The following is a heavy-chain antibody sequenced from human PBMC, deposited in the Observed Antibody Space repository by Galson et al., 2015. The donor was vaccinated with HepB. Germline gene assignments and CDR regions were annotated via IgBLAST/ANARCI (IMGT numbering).Heavy chain of an antibody. CDR1: GFSLSTSGVR. V-gene: IGHV2-70*04. D-gene: IGHD6-6*01. J-gene: IGHJ3*02. Sequence: PALVKPTQTLTLTCTFSGFSLSTSGVRVSWIRQPPGKALEWLARIDWDDDKFYSTSLKTRLTISKDTSKNQVVLTMTNMDPVDTATYYCARTEYSSSFDAFDIWGQGTMVTVSS. CDR3: ARTEYSSSFDAFDI. CDR2: IDWDDDK.